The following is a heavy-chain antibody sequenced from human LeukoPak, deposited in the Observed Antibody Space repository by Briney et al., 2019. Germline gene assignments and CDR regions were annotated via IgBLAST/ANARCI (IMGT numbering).Heavy chain of an antibody. CDR3: ARDHVIVGDDAFDI. V-gene: IGHV1-18*01. CDR1: GYTITSYG. Sequence: ASVKVSCKASGYTITSYGISWVRQAPGQGLEWMGWISAYNGNTNYSQKLQGRVTMTTDTSTSTAYMELRSLRSDDTAVYYCARDHVIVGDDAFDIWGQGTMVTVSS. D-gene: IGHD3-22*01. CDR2: ISAYNGNT. J-gene: IGHJ3*02.